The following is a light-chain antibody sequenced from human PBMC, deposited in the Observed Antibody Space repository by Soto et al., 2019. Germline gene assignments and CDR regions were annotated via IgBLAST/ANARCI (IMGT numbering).Light chain of an antibody. CDR3: SSYTSSTSWV. CDR1: SGDVGGYNY. Sequence: QSALTQPASVSGSPGQSITISCTGTSGDVGGYNYVSWYQQYPGKAPKLMIYDVSNRPSGVSNRFSGSKSGNTASLTISGLQAEDEADYYCSSYTSSTSWVFGGGTKVTVL. V-gene: IGLV2-14*01. J-gene: IGLJ3*02. CDR2: DVS.